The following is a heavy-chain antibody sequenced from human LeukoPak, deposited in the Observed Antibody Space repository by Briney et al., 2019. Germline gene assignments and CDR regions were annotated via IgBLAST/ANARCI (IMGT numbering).Heavy chain of an antibody. CDR1: GGSISSYY. J-gene: IGHJ4*02. CDR3: ARRHYYNGRAYYFLDY. V-gene: IGHV4-59*01. CDR2: ISYSGST. D-gene: IGHD3-22*01. Sequence: PSETLPLTCTVSGGSISSYYWTWIRQPPGKGLQWIGYISYSGSTNYNPSLKRLLTISLHTSKNQFSLRLSSLTAADTAVYYCARRHYYNGRAYYFLDYWGQGTLVTVSS.